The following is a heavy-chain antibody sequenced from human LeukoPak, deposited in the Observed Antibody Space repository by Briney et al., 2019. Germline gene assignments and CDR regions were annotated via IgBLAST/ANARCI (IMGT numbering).Heavy chain of an antibody. CDR3: ARAYSSSWYWNWFDP. Sequence: SETLSLTCTVSGFSISSGSYYWSWIRQPAGKGLEWIGRIYTSRSTYYNRSLKSRVTIAVDTSKNQFSVKVSSVSAADTAVYYCARAYSSSWYWNWFDPWGQGTLVTVSS. V-gene: IGHV4-61*02. J-gene: IGHJ5*02. CDR2: IYTSRST. D-gene: IGHD6-13*01. CDR1: GFSISSGSYY.